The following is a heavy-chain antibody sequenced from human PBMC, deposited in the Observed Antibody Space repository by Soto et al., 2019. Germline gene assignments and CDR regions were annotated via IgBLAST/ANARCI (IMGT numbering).Heavy chain of an antibody. CDR1: GYSFTSYW. V-gene: IGHV5-10-1*01. CDR3: AITGYSSSLVDY. Sequence: GESLKISCKGSGYSFTSYWISWVRQMPGKGLEWMGRIDPSDSYTNYSPSFQGHVTISADKSISTAYLQWSSLKASDTAMYYCAITGYSSSLVDYWGQGTLVTVSS. J-gene: IGHJ4*02. D-gene: IGHD6-13*01. CDR2: IDPSDSYT.